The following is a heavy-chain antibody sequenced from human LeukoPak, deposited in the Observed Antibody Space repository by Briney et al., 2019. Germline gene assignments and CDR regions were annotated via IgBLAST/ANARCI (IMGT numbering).Heavy chain of an antibody. D-gene: IGHD3-10*01. V-gene: IGHV3-73*01. Sequence: GGSLKLSCVASGFTFSGSAIHWVRQASGKGLESVGHIRSKTNNYATAYAASVKGRFTISRDDSKNTAYLQMSSLETEDTAIYYCTKPRGYGSGTYYDYWGQGTLVTVSS. J-gene: IGHJ4*02. CDR3: TKPRGYGSGTYYDY. CDR2: IRSKTNNYAT. CDR1: GFTFSGSA.